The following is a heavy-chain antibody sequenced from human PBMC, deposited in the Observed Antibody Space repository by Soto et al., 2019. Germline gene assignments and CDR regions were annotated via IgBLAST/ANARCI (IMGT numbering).Heavy chain of an antibody. J-gene: IGHJ5*02. Sequence: SEPLSLTCAVSGGSFSGYYWSWIRQPPGKGLEWIGEINHSGSTNYNPSLKSRVTISVDTSKNQFSLKLSSVTAADTAVYYCGRAHLSSRITIFGVVIFGFDPWGQGTLVTVSS. CDR2: INHSGST. V-gene: IGHV4-34*01. CDR3: GRAHLSSRITIFGVVIFGFDP. CDR1: GGSFSGYY. D-gene: IGHD3-3*01.